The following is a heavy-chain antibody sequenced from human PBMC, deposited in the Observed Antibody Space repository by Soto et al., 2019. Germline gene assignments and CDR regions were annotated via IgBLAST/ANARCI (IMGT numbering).Heavy chain of an antibody. CDR1: GYTFTVYY. CDR3: ERDLAKGGGSAGFDY. V-gene: IGHV1-2*02. D-gene: IGHD1-26*01. Sequence: QVQLVQSGAEVKKPGASVNVSCKASGYTFTVYYMHWVRPAPGQGLEWMGWINPKSGGTMYPQKFQGRVTMTWDTSIRTAYMALTRLRSDDTAVYYCERDLAKGGGSAGFDYWGQGTLVTVSS. CDR2: INPKSGGT. J-gene: IGHJ4*02.